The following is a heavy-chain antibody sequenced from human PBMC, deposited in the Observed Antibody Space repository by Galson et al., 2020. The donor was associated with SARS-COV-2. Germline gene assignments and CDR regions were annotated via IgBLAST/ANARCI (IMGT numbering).Heavy chain of an antibody. CDR1: GFTFSSYD. Sequence: GGSLRLSCAASGFTFSSYDMHWVRQATGKGLEWVSAIGTAGDTYYPGSVKDRFTISRENAKNSLYLQMNSLRAGDTAVYYCARGDSIAVAGTGTVAAYYYYGMDVWGQGTTVTVSS. J-gene: IGHJ6*02. CDR2: IGTAGDT. CDR3: ARGDSIAVAGTGTVAAYYYYGMDV. D-gene: IGHD6-19*01. V-gene: IGHV3-13*01.